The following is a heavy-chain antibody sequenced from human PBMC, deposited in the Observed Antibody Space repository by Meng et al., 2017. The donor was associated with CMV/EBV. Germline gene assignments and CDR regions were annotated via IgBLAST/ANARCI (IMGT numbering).Heavy chain of an antibody. CDR2: LYSGGST. J-gene: IGHJ5*02. CDR3: ARQTVVPAAIGFTGWFDP. CDR1: FSVSSNY. D-gene: IGHD2-2*01. V-gene: IGHV3-53*01. Sequence: FSVSSNYMSWVRQGQGKGLEWVSVLYSGGSTYDVDSVKGRFTISRDNSKNTLYLQMNSLRAEDTAVYYCARQTVVPAAIGFTGWFDPWGQGTLVTVSS.